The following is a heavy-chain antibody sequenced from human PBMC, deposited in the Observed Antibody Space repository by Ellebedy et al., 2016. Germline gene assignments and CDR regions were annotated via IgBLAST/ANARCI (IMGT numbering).Heavy chain of an antibody. CDR2: IYSGGST. CDR3: ARASTSCSCMDV. J-gene: IGHJ6*02. D-gene: IGHD2-2*01. CDR1: GFTVSSNY. Sequence: GESLKISCAASGFTVSSNYMSWVRQAPGKGLEWVSVIYSGGSTYYADSVKGRFTISRDNSKNTLYLQMNSLRAEDTAVYYCARASTSCSCMDVWGQGTTVTVSS. V-gene: IGHV3-66*01.